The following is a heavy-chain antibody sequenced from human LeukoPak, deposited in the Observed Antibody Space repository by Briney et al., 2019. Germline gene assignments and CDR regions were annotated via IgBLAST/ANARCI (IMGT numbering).Heavy chain of an antibody. D-gene: IGHD5-24*01. V-gene: IGHV1-69*13. CDR2: IIPIFGTA. Sequence: GASVKVSCKASGGTFSSYAISWVRQAPGQGLEWMGGIIPIFGTANYAQKFQGRVTITADESTSTAYMELSSLRSDDTAVYYCARGRDIEMATHSTVPIYDYWGQGTLITVSS. CDR1: GGTFSSYA. CDR3: ARGRDIEMATHSTVPIYDY. J-gene: IGHJ4*02.